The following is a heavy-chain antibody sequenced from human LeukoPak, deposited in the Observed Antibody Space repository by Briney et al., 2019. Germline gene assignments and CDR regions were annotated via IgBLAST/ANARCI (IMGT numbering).Heavy chain of an antibody. V-gene: IGHV4-61*01. D-gene: IGHD3-22*01. Sequence: PSETLSLTCTVSNYSISSDYYWGWIRQPPGKGLEWIGYIYYSGSTNYNPSLKSRVTISVDTSKNQFSLKLSSVTAADTAVYYCARGRSGYYYFDYWGQGTLVTVSS. J-gene: IGHJ4*02. CDR1: NYSISSDYY. CDR2: IYYSGST. CDR3: ARGRSGYYYFDY.